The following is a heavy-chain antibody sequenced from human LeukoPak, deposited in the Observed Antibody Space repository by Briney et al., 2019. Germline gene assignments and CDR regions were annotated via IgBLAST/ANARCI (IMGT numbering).Heavy chain of an antibody. CDR1: GYTFTSYD. Sequence: ASVKVSCKASGYTFTSYDINWVRQATGQGLEWMGWMNPNSGNTGYAQKFQGRVTITRNTSISTAYMGLSSLRSEDTAVYYCARDRLSYGLPYYFDYWGQGTLVTVSS. V-gene: IGHV1-8*03. D-gene: IGHD3-10*01. CDR3: ARDRLSYGLPYYFDY. CDR2: MNPNSGNT. J-gene: IGHJ4*02.